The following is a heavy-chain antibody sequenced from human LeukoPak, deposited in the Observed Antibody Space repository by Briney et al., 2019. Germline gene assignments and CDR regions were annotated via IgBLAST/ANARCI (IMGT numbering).Heavy chain of an antibody. CDR3: ASSDTAVVEQRFDY. J-gene: IGHJ4*02. Sequence: PSETLSLTCAVYGGSFSGYYWSWIRQPPGKGLEWIGEINHSGSTNYNPSLKSRVTISVDTSKNQFSLKLSSVTAADTAVYYCASSDTAVVEQRFDYWGQGTLVTVSS. CDR2: INHSGST. D-gene: IGHD5-18*01. V-gene: IGHV4-34*01. CDR1: GGSFSGYY.